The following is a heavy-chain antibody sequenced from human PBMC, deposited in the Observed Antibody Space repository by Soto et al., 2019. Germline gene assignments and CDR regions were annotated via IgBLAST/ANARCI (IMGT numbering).Heavy chain of an antibody. CDR2: ISGSGGST. CDR3: AKDGGYSSSGGPYYFDP. Sequence: LRLSCAASGFTFSSYAMSWVRQAPGKGLEWVSAISGSGGSTYYADSVKGRFTISRDNSKNTLYLQMNSLRAEDTAVYYCAKDGGYSSSGGPYYFDPWGQGTLVTVSS. D-gene: IGHD6-6*01. V-gene: IGHV3-23*01. CDR1: GFTFSSYA. J-gene: IGHJ4*02.